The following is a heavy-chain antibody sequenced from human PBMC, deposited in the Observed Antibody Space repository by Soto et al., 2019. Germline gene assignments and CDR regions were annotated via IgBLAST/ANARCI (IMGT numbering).Heavy chain of an antibody. V-gene: IGHV3-9*01. D-gene: IGHD6-6*01. CDR3: AKDKGSSPDWYFDL. Sequence: EVQLVESGGGLVQPGRSLRLSCAASGFTFDDYAMHWVRQAPGKGLEWVSGISWNSGSIGYADSVKGRFTISRDNAKNSLDLQMNSLRAEDTALYYCAKDKGSSPDWYFDLWGRGTLVTVSS. CDR2: ISWNSGSI. CDR1: GFTFDDYA. J-gene: IGHJ2*01.